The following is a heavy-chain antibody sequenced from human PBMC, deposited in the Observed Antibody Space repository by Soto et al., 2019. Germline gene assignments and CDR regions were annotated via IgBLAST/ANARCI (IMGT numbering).Heavy chain of an antibody. V-gene: IGHV3-30-3*01. CDR1: GFTFSSYV. D-gene: IGHD3-22*01. CDR2: ISYDGSNK. CDR3: ARDLYDSFGGYGRGCDR. Sequence: VRLSCAASGFTFSSYVMHWVRQAPGKGLEWVAVISYDGSNKYYADSVKGRFTISRDNSNNTVYLQMNSLRVEDTALYYCARDLYDSFGGYGRGCDRWGQGAQVTVSS. J-gene: IGHJ5*02.